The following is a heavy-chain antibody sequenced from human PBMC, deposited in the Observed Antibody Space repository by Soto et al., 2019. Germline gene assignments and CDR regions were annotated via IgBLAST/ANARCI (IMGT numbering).Heavy chain of an antibody. CDR3: AKIVDTAMVAYYYYGMDV. V-gene: IGHV3-30*18. D-gene: IGHD5-18*01. CDR2: ISYDGSNK. J-gene: IGHJ6*02. Sequence: QVQLVESGGGVVQPGRSLRLSCAASGFTFSSYGMHWVRQAPGKGLEWVAVISYDGSNKYYADSVKGRFTISRDNSKNPLYLQMNSLRAEDTAVYYCAKIVDTAMVAYYYYGMDVWGQGTTVTVSS. CDR1: GFTFSSYG.